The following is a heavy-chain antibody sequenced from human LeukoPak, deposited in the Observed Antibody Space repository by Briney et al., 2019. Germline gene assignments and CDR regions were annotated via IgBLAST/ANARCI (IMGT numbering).Heavy chain of an antibody. CDR1: GFTFSSYA. CDR3: ARTIFGYSGYDAAFDY. Sequence: GGSLRLSCAASGFTFSSYAMHWVRQAPGKGLEWVAVISYDGSNKYYADSVKGRFTISRDNSKNTLYLQMNSLRAEDTAVYYCARTIFGYSGYDAAFDYWGQGTLVTVSS. D-gene: IGHD5-12*01. J-gene: IGHJ4*02. CDR2: ISYDGSNK. V-gene: IGHV3-30-3*01.